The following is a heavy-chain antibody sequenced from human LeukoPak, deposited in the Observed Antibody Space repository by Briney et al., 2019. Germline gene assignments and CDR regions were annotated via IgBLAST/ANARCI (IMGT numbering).Heavy chain of an antibody. CDR3: TPGGILMVYARYGMDV. CDR1: GFTFSNAW. CDR2: IKSKTDGGTT. J-gene: IGHJ6*02. Sequence: GGSLRLSCAASGFTFSNAWMSWVRQAPGKGLEWVGRIKSKTDGGTTDYAAPVKGRFTISRDDSKNTLYLQMNSLKTEDTAVYYCTPGGILMVYARYGMDVWGQGTTATVSS. V-gene: IGHV3-15*01. D-gene: IGHD2-8*01.